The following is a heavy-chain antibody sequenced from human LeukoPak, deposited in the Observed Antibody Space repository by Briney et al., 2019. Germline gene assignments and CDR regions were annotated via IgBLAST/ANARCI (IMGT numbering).Heavy chain of an antibody. D-gene: IGHD3-22*01. J-gene: IGHJ4*02. V-gene: IGHV3-66*01. CDR1: GFTVSSKY. CDR2: IYIVSNT. Sequence: GGSLRLSCAASGFTVSSKYMTWARQAPGKGLECVSVIYIVSNTYYADSVKGRFTISRDNSKNTLYLQMNSLKAEDTAVYYCAGASGYYYGGFDYWGQGALVTVSS. CDR3: AGASGYYYGGFDY.